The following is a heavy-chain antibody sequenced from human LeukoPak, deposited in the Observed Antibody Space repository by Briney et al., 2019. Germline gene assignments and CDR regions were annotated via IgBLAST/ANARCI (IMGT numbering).Heavy chain of an antibody. D-gene: IGHD3-22*01. Sequence: GGSLRLTCAASGFTFDDYAMHWVRQTPGKGLEWVSLMSGDGGSTYYADSVKGRFTISRDSSRNSLYLQMNSLRTEDTALYYCAKEVGYYDSSGYYAQTEYFQHWGQGTLVTVSS. CDR1: GFTFDDYA. J-gene: IGHJ1*01. V-gene: IGHV3-43*02. CDR3: AKEVGYYDSSGYYAQTEYFQH. CDR2: MSGDGGST.